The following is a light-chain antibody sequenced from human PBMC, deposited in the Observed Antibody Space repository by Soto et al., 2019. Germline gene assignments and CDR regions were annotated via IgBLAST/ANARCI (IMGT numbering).Light chain of an antibody. CDR3: QQVNNWPLT. Sequence: EIVMTQSPATLSVSPGERATLSCRASQSVSSNLAWYQRKPGQAPRLLIYGASTRATGIPARFSGSGSGTEFTLTISSLQSEDLAVYYCQQVNNWPLTFGGGTKVEIK. J-gene: IGKJ4*01. CDR1: QSVSSN. CDR2: GAS. V-gene: IGKV3-15*01.